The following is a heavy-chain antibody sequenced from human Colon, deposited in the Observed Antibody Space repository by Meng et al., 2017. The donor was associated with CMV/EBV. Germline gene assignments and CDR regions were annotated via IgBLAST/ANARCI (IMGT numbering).Heavy chain of an antibody. D-gene: IGHD1-26*01. J-gene: IGHJ5*02. CDR1: GFSFRDFD. CDR2: MRFDGSKT. Sequence: GGSLRLSCSASGFSFRDFDMHWVRQAPGKGLEGVAFMRFDGSKTSLAESVKGPFIISRDDSTNTLYLQINSLRADDTAVYYCARLLGRLVGASSDVDRWGQGTLVTVSS. V-gene: IGHV3-30*02. CDR3: ARLLGRLVGASSDVDR.